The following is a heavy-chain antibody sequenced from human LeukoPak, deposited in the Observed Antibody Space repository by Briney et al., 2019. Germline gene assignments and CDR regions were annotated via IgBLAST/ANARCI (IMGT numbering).Heavy chain of an antibody. CDR2: IDYSGDTT. CDR3: TRNGGWYGVS. D-gene: IGHD6-19*01. J-gene: IGHJ4*02. V-gene: IGHV3-23*01. Sequence: PGGSLRLSCTASGFTFGNYAMSWFRQAPGKGLEWVSSIDYSGDTTYYADSVKGRFTISRDNSKSTLFLQLSSLRADDTAVYYCTRNGGWYGVSWGQGTLVTVSS. CDR1: GFTFGNYA.